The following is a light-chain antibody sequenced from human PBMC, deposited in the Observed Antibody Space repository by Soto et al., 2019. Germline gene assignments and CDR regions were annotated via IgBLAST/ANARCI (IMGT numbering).Light chain of an antibody. Sequence: EIVMTQSPATLSVSPGERATLSCRASQSVSSNLAWYQQKPGQAPRLLIYGASIRATGIPARFSGSGSGTEFTLTISSLQSEDFAVYYCQQYNNWPQTFVQGTKVEIK. CDR1: QSVSSN. CDR3: QQYNNWPQT. V-gene: IGKV3D-15*01. CDR2: GAS. J-gene: IGKJ1*01.